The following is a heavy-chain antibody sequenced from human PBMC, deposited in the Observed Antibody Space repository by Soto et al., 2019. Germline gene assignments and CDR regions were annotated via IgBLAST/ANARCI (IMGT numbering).Heavy chain of an antibody. Sequence: QVQLVESGGGVVQPERSLRLSCAASGFTFSSYTMHWVRQAPGKGLEWVASIWYDGSHKYYADSVKGRFTISRDNSKNMLNMQMNSLRAEDTAVYYCAREGLDTVRGVSLSHYFWGQGTLVTVSS. V-gene: IGHV3-33*01. CDR1: GFTFSSYT. J-gene: IGHJ4*02. D-gene: IGHD3-10*01. CDR3: AREGLDTVRGVSLSHYF. CDR2: IWYDGSHK.